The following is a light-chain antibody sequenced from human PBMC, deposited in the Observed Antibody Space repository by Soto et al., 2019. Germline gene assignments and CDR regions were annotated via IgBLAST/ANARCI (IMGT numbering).Light chain of an antibody. CDR1: HSLVYSDGNTY. CDR3: KQGTHRPPTYT. Sequence: DVVMTQSPLSLPVTLGLPPSISCRSSHSLVYSDGNTYLNWYQQRPGQSPRRLIYKVSNRDSGVPDIFSGSGSGTYFTRKISMLYAEDVGVYYCKQGTHRPPTYTFGQRTKLAIK. J-gene: IGKJ2*01. CDR2: KVS. V-gene: IGKV2-30*01.